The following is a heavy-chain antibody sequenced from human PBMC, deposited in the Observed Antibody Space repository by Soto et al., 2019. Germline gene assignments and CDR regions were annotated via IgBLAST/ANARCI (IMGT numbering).Heavy chain of an antibody. CDR3: ARIHDYIWGSYRSLNWFAP. CDR2: INHSGST. Sequence: QVQLQQWGAGLLKPSETLSLTCAVYGGSFSGYYWSWIRQPPGKGLEWIGEINHSGSTNYNPSLKSRVTISVDTSKNQFSLKLSSVTAADTAVYYCARIHDYIWGSYRSLNWFAPWGQGTLVTVSS. V-gene: IGHV4-34*01. J-gene: IGHJ5*02. D-gene: IGHD3-16*02. CDR1: GGSFSGYY.